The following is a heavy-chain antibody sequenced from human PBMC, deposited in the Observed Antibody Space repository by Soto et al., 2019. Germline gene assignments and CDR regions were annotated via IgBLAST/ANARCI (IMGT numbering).Heavy chain of an antibody. CDR2: ISFDGSNG. J-gene: IGHJ6*02. V-gene: IGHV3-30*18. Sequence: QVQLVESGGGVVQPGRSLRLSCGGSGFTFSSYGMRWVCQAPGKGLEWVAAISFDGSNGYYGDSVKGRFTISRDNSKNTLYLQMNSLRPEDTAVYYCAKDGNWELLPSTGMDVWGQGTTVTVSS. CDR3: AKDGNWELLPSTGMDV. D-gene: IGHD1-26*01. CDR1: GFTFSSYG.